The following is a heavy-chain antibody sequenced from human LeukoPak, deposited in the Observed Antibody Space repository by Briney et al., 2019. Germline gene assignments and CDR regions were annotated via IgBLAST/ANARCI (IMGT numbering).Heavy chain of an antibody. Sequence: GGSLRLSCAASGFTFSGSAMHWVRQASGKGLEWVGRIRSKANSYATAYAASVKGRFTISRDDSKNTAYLQMNSLKTEDTAVYYCTKQGASYYYYYYMDVWGKGTTATVSS. CDR1: GFTFSGSA. CDR2: IRSKANSYAT. CDR3: TKQGASYYYYYYMDV. V-gene: IGHV3-73*01. J-gene: IGHJ6*03. D-gene: IGHD1-26*01.